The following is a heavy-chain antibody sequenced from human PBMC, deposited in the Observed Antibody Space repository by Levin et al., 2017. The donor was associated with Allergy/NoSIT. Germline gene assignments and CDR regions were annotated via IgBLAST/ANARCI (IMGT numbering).Heavy chain of an antibody. CDR2: ISYDGTKE. D-gene: IGHD5-18*01. Sequence: GGSLRLSCAASGFTFSSYAMHWVRQAPGKGLEWVAIISYDGTKEYYADSVKGRFTISRDNSKNTLYLQMNSRRAEDTAVYYCARDTADYWGQGTLVTVSS. V-gene: IGHV3-30*04. CDR3: ARDTADY. J-gene: IGHJ4*02. CDR1: GFTFSSYA.